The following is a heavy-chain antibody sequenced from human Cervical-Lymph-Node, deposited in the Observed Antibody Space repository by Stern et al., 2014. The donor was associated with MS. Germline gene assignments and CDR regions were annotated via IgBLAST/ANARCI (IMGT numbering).Heavy chain of an antibody. CDR3: AKDVAHLGYGDS. CDR2: ISYDGSNK. Sequence: VQLVESGGGVVQPGRSLRLSCAASGFTFSSYGMHWVRQAPGKGLEWVAVISYDGSNKYYADSVKGRFTISRDNSKNTLYLQMNSLRAEDTAVYYCAKDVAHLGYGDSWGQGTLVTVSS. CDR1: GFTFSSYG. J-gene: IGHJ4*02. V-gene: IGHV3-30*18. D-gene: IGHD3-16*01.